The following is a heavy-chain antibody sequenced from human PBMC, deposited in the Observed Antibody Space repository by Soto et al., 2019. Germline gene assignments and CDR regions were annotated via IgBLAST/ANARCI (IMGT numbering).Heavy chain of an antibody. J-gene: IGHJ4*02. CDR3: AKQSGSVYYDFWSGRYYFDY. CDR2: ISGSGGST. Sequence: GGSLRLSCAASGFTFSSYAMSWVRQAPGKGLEWVSAISGSGGSTYYADSVKGRFTISRDNSKNTLYLQMNSLRAEDTAVYYCAKQSGSVYYDFWSGRYYFDYWGQGTLGTVST. V-gene: IGHV3-23*01. CDR1: GFTFSSYA. D-gene: IGHD3-3*01.